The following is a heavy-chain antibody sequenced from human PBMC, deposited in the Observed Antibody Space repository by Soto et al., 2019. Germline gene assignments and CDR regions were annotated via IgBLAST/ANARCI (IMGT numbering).Heavy chain of an antibody. Sequence: QITLKESGPTLVNPTQTLTLTCTFSGFSLSTYGVGVGWIRQPPGKALEWLALIYWDDDERYSPSLKTRLTITKDTSKNQVVLTMTNMEPVDTATYYCAHRHGRSHFGYWGQGTLVTVSS. CDR2: IYWDDDE. CDR1: GFSLSTYGVG. V-gene: IGHV2-5*02. D-gene: IGHD6-13*01. CDR3: AHRHGRSHFGY. J-gene: IGHJ4*02.